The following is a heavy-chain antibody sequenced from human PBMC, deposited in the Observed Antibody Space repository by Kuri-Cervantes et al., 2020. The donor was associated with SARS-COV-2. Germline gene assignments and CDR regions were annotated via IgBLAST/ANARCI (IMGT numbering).Heavy chain of an antibody. J-gene: IGHJ6*02. CDR1: GFTFSSYA. CDR3: VKDQAITIFGVAIYYYYGMDV. CDR2: ISSNGGST. D-gene: IGHD3-3*01. V-gene: IGHV3-64D*09. Sequence: GESLKISCAASGFTFSSYAMSWVRQAPGKGLEYVSAISSNGGSTYYADSVKGRFTISRDNSKNTLYLQMSSLRAEDTAVYYCVKDQAITIFGVAIYYYYGMDVWGQGTTVTVSS.